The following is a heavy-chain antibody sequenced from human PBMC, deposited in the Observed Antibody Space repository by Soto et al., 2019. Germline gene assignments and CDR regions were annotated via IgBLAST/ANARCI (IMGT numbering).Heavy chain of an antibody. V-gene: IGHV1-8*01. D-gene: IGHD3-9*01. CDR2: MSPSTGNT. CDR1: GYTFTFYD. Sequence: VPLVQSGAEVKKPGASVKLSCKASGYTFTFYDINWVRQAPGRGLEWMGWMSPSTGNTGYAQRFQGRVTMTSDTSISTAYMEVTRLRPDDTAVYYCARYFDPLDVWGQGTTVTVSS. CDR3: ARYFDPLDV. J-gene: IGHJ6*02.